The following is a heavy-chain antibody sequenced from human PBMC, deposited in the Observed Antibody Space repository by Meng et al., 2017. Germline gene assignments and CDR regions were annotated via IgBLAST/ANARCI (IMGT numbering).Heavy chain of an antibody. CDR1: GFTFSSYW. Sequence: GESLKISCAASGFTFSSYWMHWVRQAPGKGLVWVSRINNDGSSTGHADSVKGRFTISRDNAKNTLYLQMNSLRAEDTAVYYCARGALTGQRSDYWGQGTLVTVSS. CDR3: ARGALTGQRSDY. J-gene: IGHJ4*02. D-gene: IGHD3-16*01. V-gene: IGHV3-74*01. CDR2: INNDGSST.